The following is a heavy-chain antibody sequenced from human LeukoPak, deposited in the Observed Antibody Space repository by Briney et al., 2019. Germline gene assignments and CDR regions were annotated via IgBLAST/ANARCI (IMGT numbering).Heavy chain of an antibody. CDR2: IYTSGST. D-gene: IGHD3-22*01. V-gene: IGHV4-61*02. Sequence: SETLSLTCTVSGGSISSGSYYWSWIRQPAGKGLEWIGRIYTSGSTNYNLSLKSRVTISVDTSKSQFSLKLSSVTAADTAVYYCARENSSGYYFPDAFDIWGQGTMVTVSS. CDR3: ARENSSGYYFPDAFDI. CDR1: GGSISSGSYY. J-gene: IGHJ3*02.